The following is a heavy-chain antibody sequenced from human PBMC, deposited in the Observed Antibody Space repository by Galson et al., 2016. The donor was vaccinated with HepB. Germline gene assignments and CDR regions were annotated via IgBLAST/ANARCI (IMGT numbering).Heavy chain of an antibody. CDR1: GFTVSSTY. CDR2: ISSSSATI. J-gene: IGHJ5*02. CDR3: TRDGALPGGWVWIDP. V-gene: IGHV3-48*04. D-gene: IGHD6-19*01. Sequence: SLRLSCAASGFTVSSTYMTWVRQAPGKGPEWVASISSSSATIYYVDSVKGRFAVSRDNAKNSVYLQMNSLRVEDTAVYYCTRDGALPGGWVWIDPWGQGTLVIVSS.